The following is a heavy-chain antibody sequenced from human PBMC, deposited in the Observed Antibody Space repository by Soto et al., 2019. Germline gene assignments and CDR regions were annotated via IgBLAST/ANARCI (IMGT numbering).Heavy chain of an antibody. V-gene: IGHV1-69*12. Sequence: QVQLVQSGAEVKKPGSSVKVSCKASGGTFSSYAISWVRQAPGQGLEWMGGSIPIFGTANYAQKFQGRVTITADESTSTAYMELSSLRSEETAVYYCARDPWGIAAALMDVWGQGTTVTVSS. CDR3: ARDPWGIAAALMDV. J-gene: IGHJ6*02. CDR2: SIPIFGTA. CDR1: GGTFSSYA. D-gene: IGHD6-13*01.